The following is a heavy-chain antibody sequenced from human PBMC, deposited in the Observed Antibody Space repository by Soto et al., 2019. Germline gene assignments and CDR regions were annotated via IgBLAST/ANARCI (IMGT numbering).Heavy chain of an antibody. J-gene: IGHJ6*02. V-gene: IGHV1-58*01. D-gene: IGHD4-17*01. CDR3: ASGTTVVTPAWDNYGMDV. CDR1: GFTFTSSA. Sequence: GASVKVSCKASGFTFTSSAVQWVRQARGQRLEWIGWIVVGSGNTNYAQKFQERVTITRDMSTSTAYMELSSLRSEDTAVHYCASGTTVVTPAWDNYGMDVWGQGTTVTVS. CDR2: IVVGSGNT.